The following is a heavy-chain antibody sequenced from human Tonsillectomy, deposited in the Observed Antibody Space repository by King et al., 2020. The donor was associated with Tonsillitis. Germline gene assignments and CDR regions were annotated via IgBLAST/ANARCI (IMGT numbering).Heavy chain of an antibody. J-gene: IGHJ4*02. V-gene: IGHV3-13*01. Sequence: VQLVESGGGLVQPGGSLRLSCAASGFTFRSYDMHWVLQATGKGLEWVSAIGTAGDTYYPGSVKGRFTNSRENAKNSLYLQRNSLRAEDTAVYYCARVSYGSGSYDYWGQGTLVTVSS. CDR3: ARVSYGSGSYDY. D-gene: IGHD3-10*01. CDR1: GFTFRSYD. CDR2: IGTAGDT.